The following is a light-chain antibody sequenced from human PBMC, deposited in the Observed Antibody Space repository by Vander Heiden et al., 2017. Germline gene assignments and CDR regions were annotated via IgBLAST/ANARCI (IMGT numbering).Light chain of an antibody. CDR3: QVWDSISDHLV. J-gene: IGLJ2*01. V-gene: IGLV3-21*02. CDR2: DDS. Sequence: SYVLTQPPSVSVAPGQTARITRGGDNIGSKSVHWYQQKSGQAPVLVVYDDSDRPSGIPERVSGFNAGNTATLTISRVEAGDEADYYCQVWDSISDHLVFGGGTKLSVL. CDR1: NIGSKS.